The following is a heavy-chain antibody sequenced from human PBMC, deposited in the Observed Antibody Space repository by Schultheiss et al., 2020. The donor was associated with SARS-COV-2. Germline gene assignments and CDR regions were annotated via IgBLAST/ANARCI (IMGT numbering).Heavy chain of an antibody. CDR3: ARVPGYSYGYYYYYYYMDV. CDR1: GFTFSSYA. D-gene: IGHD5-18*01. CDR2: INSDGSST. Sequence: GGSLRLSCAASGFTFSSYAMSWVRQAPGKGLVWVSRINSDGSSTSYADSVKGRFTISRDNSKNTLYLQMNSLRAEDTAVYYCARVPGYSYGYYYYYYYMDVWGKGTTVTVSS. V-gene: IGHV3-74*01. J-gene: IGHJ6*03.